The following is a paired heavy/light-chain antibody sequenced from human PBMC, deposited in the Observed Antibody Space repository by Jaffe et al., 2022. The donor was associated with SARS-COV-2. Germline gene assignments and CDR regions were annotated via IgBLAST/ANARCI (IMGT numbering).Light chain of an antibody. J-gene: IGLJ2*01. CDR2: DTS. V-gene: IGLV7-46*01. CDR3: LLSYSGAPVV. CDR1: TGAVTSGHY. Sequence: QAVVTQEPSLTVSPGGTVTLTCGSSTGAVTSGHYPYWFQQKPGQAPRTLIYDTSNKHSWTPARFSGSLLGGKAALTLSGAQPEDEAEYYCLLSYSGAPVVFGGGTKLTVL.
Heavy chain of an antibody. CDR3: TMGFSAATQLRRENYYYYGMDV. V-gene: IGHV3-49*04. CDR2: IRSKAYGGTT. Sequence: EVQLVESGGGLVQPGRSLRLSCTASGFTFGDYAMSWVRQAPGKGLEWVGFIRSKAYGGTTEYAASVKGRFTISRDDSKSIAYLQMNSLKTEDTAVYYCTMGFSAATQLRRENYYYYGMDVWGQGTTVTVSS. J-gene: IGHJ6*02. CDR1: GFTFGDYA. D-gene: IGHD2-15*01.